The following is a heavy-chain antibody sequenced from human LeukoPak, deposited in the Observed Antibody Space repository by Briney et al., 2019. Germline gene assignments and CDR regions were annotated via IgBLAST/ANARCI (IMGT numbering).Heavy chain of an antibody. CDR1: GFTFSDYS. J-gene: IGHJ2*01. CDR2: ISHSSSYI. CDR3: ARGLQGSGSGYFDL. V-gene: IGHV3-21*06. Sequence: GGSLRLSCAASGFTFSDYSMNWVRQAPGRGLEWVSSISHSSSYIYYADSVKGRFIISRDNAKNSLYLQMNSLRAEDTAVYYCARGLQGSGSGYFDLWGRGTLVAVSS. D-gene: IGHD3-10*01.